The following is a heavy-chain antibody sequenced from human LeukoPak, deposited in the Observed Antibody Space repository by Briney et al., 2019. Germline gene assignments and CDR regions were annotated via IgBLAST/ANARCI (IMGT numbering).Heavy chain of an antibody. D-gene: IGHD2-15*01. J-gene: IGHJ5*02. V-gene: IGHV4-59*01. Sequence: SETLSLTCTVSGGSLSCYYWSWIRQPPGKGLEWIGYIYYSGSTNYNPSLKSRVTISVDTSKNQFSLKLSSVTAADTAVYYCARELGYCSGGSCYGWFDPWGQGTLATVSS. CDR3: ARELGYCSGGSCYGWFDP. CDR2: IYYSGST. CDR1: GGSLSCYY.